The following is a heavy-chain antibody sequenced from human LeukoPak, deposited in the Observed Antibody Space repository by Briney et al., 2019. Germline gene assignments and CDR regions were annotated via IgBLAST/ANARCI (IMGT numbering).Heavy chain of an antibody. CDR2: IYTSGST. D-gene: IGHD3-22*01. CDR3: ARDKYYYDSRPYCYYMDV. Sequence: PSETLSLTCTVSGGSISSGSYYWSWIRQPAGKGLEWIGRIYTSGSTNYNPSLKSRVTMSVDTSKNQFSLKLSSVTAADTAVYYRARDKYYYDSRPYCYYMDVWGKGTTVTISS. J-gene: IGHJ6*03. CDR1: GGSISSGSYY. V-gene: IGHV4-61*02.